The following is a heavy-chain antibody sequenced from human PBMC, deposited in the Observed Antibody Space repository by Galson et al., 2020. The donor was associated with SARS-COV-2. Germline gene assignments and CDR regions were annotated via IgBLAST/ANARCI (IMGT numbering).Heavy chain of an antibody. CDR1: GISIIDNY. Sequence: ETSETLSLTCSVSGISIIDNYWTWIRQPPGKALEWIGYVYNSGTTNYNPFLKSRVTMSEDTSKSQFSLKLTSVTAADTGVYFGASYLRTHGFYVLDFWGQGALVTVSS. CDR3: ASYLRTHGFYVLDF. CDR2: VYNSGTT. V-gene: IGHV4-59*01. J-gene: IGHJ4*02. D-gene: IGHD3-22*01.